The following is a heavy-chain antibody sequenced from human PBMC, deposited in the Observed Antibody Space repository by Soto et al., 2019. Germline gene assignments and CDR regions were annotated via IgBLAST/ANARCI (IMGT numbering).Heavy chain of an antibody. CDR1: GFSFTTYG. CDR3: ANGEGGYYDYSLDY. CDR2: ISYDGSNQ. D-gene: IGHD3-3*01. V-gene: IGHV3-30*18. Sequence: PGGSLRLSCAASGFSFTTYGMHWVRQAPGKGLEWVAVISYDGSNQQYTDSVKGRFTISRDDSKNTLYLQMNSLRAEDTAVYYCANGEGGYYDYSLDYWGQGTQVTVSS. J-gene: IGHJ4*02.